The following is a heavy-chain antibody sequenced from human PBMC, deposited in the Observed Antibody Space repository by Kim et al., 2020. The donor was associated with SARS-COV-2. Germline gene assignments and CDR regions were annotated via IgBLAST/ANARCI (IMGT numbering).Heavy chain of an antibody. CDR1: GFTFSSYA. D-gene: IGHD3-9*01. V-gene: IGHV3-30*04. CDR3: AVNDSLTGYYRAPYYYGMDV. J-gene: IGHJ6*02. CDR2: ISYDGSNK. Sequence: GGSLRLSCAASGFTFSSYAMHWVRQAPGKGLEWVAVISYDGSNKYYADSVKGRFTISRDNSKNTLYLQMNSLRAEDTAVYYCAVNDSLTGYYRAPYYYGMDVWGQGTTVTVSS.